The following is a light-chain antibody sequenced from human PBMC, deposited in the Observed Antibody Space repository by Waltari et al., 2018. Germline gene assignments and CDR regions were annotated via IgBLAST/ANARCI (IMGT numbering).Light chain of an antibody. V-gene: IGLV5-37*01. CDR2: YNSDSEK. CDR3: MFWPSNVWV. J-gene: IGLJ3*02. CDR1: SDFNVDDFI. Sequence: QPVLTQPPSSSASPGESARLTCTLPSDFNVDDFIIYWYQQRPGSPPRFLLYYNSDSEKAQGSGVPSRFSGSKDASANAGILLISGLQSEDEADYYCMFWPSNVWVFGGGTKLTVL.